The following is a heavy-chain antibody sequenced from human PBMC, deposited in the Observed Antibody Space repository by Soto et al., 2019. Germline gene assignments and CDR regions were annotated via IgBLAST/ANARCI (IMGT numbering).Heavy chain of an antibody. J-gene: IGHJ3*02. CDR1: GGSFSGYY. Sequence: SETLSLTCAVSGGSFSGYYWSWIRQPPGKGLEWIGEINHSGSTNYNPSLKSRVTISVDTSKNQFSLKLSSVTAADTAVYYCARRRKALRFLERGFDIWGQGTMVTVSS. CDR2: INHSGST. D-gene: IGHD3-3*01. CDR3: ARRRKALRFLERGFDI. V-gene: IGHV4-34*01.